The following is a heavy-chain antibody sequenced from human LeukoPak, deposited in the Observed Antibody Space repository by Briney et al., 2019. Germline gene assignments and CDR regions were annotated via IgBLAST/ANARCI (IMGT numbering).Heavy chain of an antibody. D-gene: IGHD6-13*01. V-gene: IGHV4-38-2*01. CDR3: ARGGRTFGYSGNWPFDY. Sequence: SETLSLTCAVSGYSISSGYYWGWIRQPPGKGLEWIGSIFHSGSTYYNPSLKSRVTISIDTSKNQFSLTLSSVTAADTAVYYCARGGRTFGYSGNWPFDYWGQGTLVTVSS. J-gene: IGHJ4*02. CDR1: GYSISSGYY. CDR2: IFHSGST.